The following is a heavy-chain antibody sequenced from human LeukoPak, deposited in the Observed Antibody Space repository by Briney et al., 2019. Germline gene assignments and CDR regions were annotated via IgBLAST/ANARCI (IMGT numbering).Heavy chain of an antibody. CDR3: ARDMILGHIVVVTAKGSWFDP. CDR1: GYTFTSYG. Sequence: ASVTVSCMSSGYTFTSYGISWVRQAPGQGLEWLGWISAYNGNTNYAQKLQGRVPMTTDTSTSTAYMELRSLRSDDTAVYYCARDMILGHIVVVTAKGSWFDPWGQGTLVTVSS. V-gene: IGHV1-18*01. CDR2: ISAYNGNT. J-gene: IGHJ5*02. D-gene: IGHD2-21*02.